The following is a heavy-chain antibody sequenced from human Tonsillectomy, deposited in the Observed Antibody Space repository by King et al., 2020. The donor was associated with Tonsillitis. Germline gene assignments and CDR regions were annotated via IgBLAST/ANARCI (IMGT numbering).Heavy chain of an antibody. V-gene: IGHV3-30*02. CDR1: GFTFSSYG. CDR2: ISYDGSNK. D-gene: IGHD6-13*01. J-gene: IGHJ4*02. Sequence: VQLVESGGGVVQPGGSLRLSCAASGFTFSSYGMHWVRQAPGKGLEWVAFISYDGSNKYNADSVKGRFTISRDNSKNTLYLQMNGLRAEDTAVYYCATRGLYRSSWPADFDYWGQGTLVTVSS. CDR3: ATRGLYRSSWPADFDY.